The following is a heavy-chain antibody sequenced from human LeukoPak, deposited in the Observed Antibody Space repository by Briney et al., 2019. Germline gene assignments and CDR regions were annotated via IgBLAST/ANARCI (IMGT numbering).Heavy chain of an antibody. CDR3: ASPIQSSSWSTRRD. CDR2: ISWNSGSI. D-gene: IGHD6-13*01. CDR1: GFTFDDYA. J-gene: IGHJ4*02. V-gene: IGHV3-9*01. Sequence: PGGSLRLSCAASGFTFDDYAMHWVRQAPGKGLEWVSGISWNSGSIGYADSVKGRFTISRDNAKNCLYLQMNSLRAEDTALYYCASPIQSSSWSTRRDWGQGTLVTVSS.